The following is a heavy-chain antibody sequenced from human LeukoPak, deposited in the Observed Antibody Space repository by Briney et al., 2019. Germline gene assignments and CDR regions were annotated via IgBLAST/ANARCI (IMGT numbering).Heavy chain of an antibody. J-gene: IGHJ3*02. CDR2: IRQDAKES. CDR3: ARADPLFSGAFDI. CDR1: GFTFSNYW. Sequence: GGSLRLSCPASGFTFSNYWLSWARQVPGEGPGWVSNIRQDAKESYYLECVKGRFPISRQKANNSLYLQTYSLRTEHSYVYYCARADPLFSGAFDIWGQGTMVTVSS. V-gene: IGHV3-7*01. D-gene: IGHD6-19*01.